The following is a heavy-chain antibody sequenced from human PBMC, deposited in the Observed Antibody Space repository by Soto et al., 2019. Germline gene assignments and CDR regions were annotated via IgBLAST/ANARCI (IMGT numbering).Heavy chain of an antibody. CDR2: IYHSGST. J-gene: IGHJ3*02. V-gene: IGHV4-30-2*01. CDR3: ARDYHSGGAFDI. Sequence: SKTLSLTCAFSGDSISSGCYTWSCIRQPPGKGLEWIGYIYHSGSTYYNPSLKSRVTISVDRSKNQFSLKLSSVTAADTAVYYCARDYHSGGAFDIWGQGTMVT. D-gene: IGHD6-19*01. CDR1: GDSISSGCYT.